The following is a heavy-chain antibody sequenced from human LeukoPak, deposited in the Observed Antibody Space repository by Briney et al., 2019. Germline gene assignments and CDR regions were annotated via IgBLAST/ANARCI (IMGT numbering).Heavy chain of an antibody. Sequence: SETLSLTCTVSGGSISSSSYYWGWIRQPPGKGLEWIVTIYLNGDTYYNPSLKSRVTISVDTSKKQFSLKLTSVTAAATAVYYCARSYYYAGYYAGYGMDVWGQGTTVTVSS. CDR1: GGSISSSSYY. D-gene: IGHD3-16*01. J-gene: IGHJ6*02. CDR3: ARSYYYAGYYAGYGMDV. V-gene: IGHV4-39*07. CDR2: IYLNGDT.